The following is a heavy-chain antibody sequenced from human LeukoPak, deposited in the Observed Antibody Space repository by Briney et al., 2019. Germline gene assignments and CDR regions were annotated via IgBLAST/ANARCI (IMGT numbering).Heavy chain of an antibody. CDR2: IYSGGST. V-gene: IGHV3-66*01. CDR1: GFTVSSNY. Sequence: GGSLRLSCAASGFTVSSNYMSWVRQAPGKGLEWVSVIYSGGSTYYADSVKGRFTISRDDSKSIAYLQMNSLKTEDTAVYYCTRGGTYGSGSYFSYSFLTYYYYYMDVWGKGTTVTVSS. J-gene: IGHJ6*03. D-gene: IGHD3-10*01. CDR3: TRGGTYGSGSYFSYSFLTYYYYYMDV.